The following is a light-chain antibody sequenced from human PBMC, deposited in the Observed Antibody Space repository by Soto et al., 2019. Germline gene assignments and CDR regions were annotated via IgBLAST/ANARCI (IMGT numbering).Light chain of an antibody. CDR1: QSVRSN. CDR3: QQYSNWPQS. CDR2: GAS. J-gene: IGKJ2*03. V-gene: IGKV3-15*01. Sequence: IVLTQSASTLSVSPGERVTLSCRASQSVRSNLAWYQQKPGQAPRLLIYGASTRATGIPARFSGSGSETEFTLTISSLQSEDFAVYHCQQYSNWPQSFGQGTKVDIK.